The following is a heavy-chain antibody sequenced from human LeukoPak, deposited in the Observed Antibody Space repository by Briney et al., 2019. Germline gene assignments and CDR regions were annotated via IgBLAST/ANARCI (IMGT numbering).Heavy chain of an antibody. V-gene: IGHV1-2*02. CDR3: SRDRGPEWWGSFDH. Sequence: ASVKVSCKTSGYTFTGYYIHWVRQAPRQGLEWMGWIKPETGATNHEQKFQGGVTMTQDTSTTTVYMELRGLTSDDTALYYCSRDRGPEWWGSFDHWGQGTLVTVSS. J-gene: IGHJ4*02. CDR1: GYTFTGYY. CDR2: IKPETGAT. D-gene: IGHD3-16*01.